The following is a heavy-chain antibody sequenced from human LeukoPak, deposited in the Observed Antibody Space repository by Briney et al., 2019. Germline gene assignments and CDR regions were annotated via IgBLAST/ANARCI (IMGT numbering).Heavy chain of an antibody. V-gene: IGHV3-9*01. D-gene: IGHD6-19*01. J-gene: IGHJ5*02. CDR1: GFTFDDYA. Sequence: PGGSLRLSCAASGFTFDDYAMHWVRQAPGKGLEWVSGISWNSGSIGYADSVKGRFTISRDNAKNSLYLQMNSLRAEDTALYYCAKDPSPGIAVAGTGGNWFDPWGQGTLVTVSS. CDR3: AKDPSPGIAVAGTGGNWFDP. CDR2: ISWNSGSI.